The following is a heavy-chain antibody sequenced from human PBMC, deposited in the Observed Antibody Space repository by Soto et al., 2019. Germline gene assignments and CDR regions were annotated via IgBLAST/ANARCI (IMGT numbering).Heavy chain of an antibody. Sequence: GGSLRLSCAASGFTFSSYAMHWVRQAPGKGLEWVAVISYDGSNKYYADSVKGRFTISRDNSKNTLYLQMNSLRAEDTAVYYCARDLTNKAFDYWGQGTLVTVSS. J-gene: IGHJ4*02. CDR1: GFTFSSYA. CDR3: ARDLTNKAFDY. CDR2: ISYDGSNK. V-gene: IGHV3-30-3*01.